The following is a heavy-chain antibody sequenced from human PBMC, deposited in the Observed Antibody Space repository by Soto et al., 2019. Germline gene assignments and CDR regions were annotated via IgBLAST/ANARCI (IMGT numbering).Heavy chain of an antibody. J-gene: IGHJ4*02. CDR2: ISWDGGVT. CDR1: GFPFDAYT. Sequence: PGGSLRLSCAASGFPFDAYTMHWARQAPGKGLEWVSLISWDGGVTYYTDSVKGRFTISRDNSKNSLYLQMNSLRPEDTAFYYCAKYSYDILTGRKRYFDSWGPGTLVTVSS. V-gene: IGHV3-43*01. D-gene: IGHD3-9*01. CDR3: AKYSYDILTGRKRYFDS.